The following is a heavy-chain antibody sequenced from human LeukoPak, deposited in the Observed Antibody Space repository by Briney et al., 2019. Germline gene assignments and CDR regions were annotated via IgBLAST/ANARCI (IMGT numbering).Heavy chain of an antibody. D-gene: IGHD2-15*01. CDR3: ASVVVAVGAFDI. CDR2: ITGSGGNT. Sequence: GGSLRLSCAASGFTFSSYAMSWVRQAPGKGLEWVSGITGSGGNTNYADSVKGRFTISRDNAKNTLYLQMNSLRAEDTAVYYCASVVVAVGAFDIWGQGTMVTVSS. J-gene: IGHJ3*02. CDR1: GFTFSSYA. V-gene: IGHV3-23*01.